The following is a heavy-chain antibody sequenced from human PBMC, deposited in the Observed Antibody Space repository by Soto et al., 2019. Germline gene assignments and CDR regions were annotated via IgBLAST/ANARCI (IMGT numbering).Heavy chain of an antibody. J-gene: IGHJ4*02. CDR3: AKDKGGRYCSRTSCLYSFDY. Sequence: EVQLLESGGGLVQPGGSLRLSCTASGFTFSTYAMSWVRQAPGKGLEWVSTISASGSTYYADSVKGRFTISRDNSKNTLYLEMNSLRAEDTAVYYCAKDKGGRYCSRTSCLYSFDYWGQGTLVTVSS. D-gene: IGHD2-2*01. CDR1: GFTFSTYA. V-gene: IGHV3-23*01. CDR2: ISASGST.